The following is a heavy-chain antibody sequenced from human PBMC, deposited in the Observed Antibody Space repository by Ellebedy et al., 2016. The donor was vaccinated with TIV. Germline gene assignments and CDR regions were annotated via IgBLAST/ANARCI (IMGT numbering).Heavy chain of an antibody. CDR1: GYTLTELS. CDR2: FDPEDGET. V-gene: IGHV1-24*01. J-gene: IGHJ3*02. D-gene: IGHD1-26*01. CDR3: ARGEWELLPDAFDI. Sequence: ASVKVSXXVSGYTLTELSMHWVRQAPGKGLEWMGGFDPEDGETIYAQKFQGRVTMTEDTSTDTAYMELSSLRSEDTAVYYCARGEWELLPDAFDIWGQGTMVTVSS.